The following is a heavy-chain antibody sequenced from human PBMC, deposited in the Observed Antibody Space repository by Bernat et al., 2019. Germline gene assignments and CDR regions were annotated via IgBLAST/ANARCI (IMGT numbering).Heavy chain of an antibody. CDR2: IKQDGSVQ. CDR3: ARGYGPEN. CDR1: GFSFSGIW. D-gene: IGHD2-8*02. Sequence: EVPLVESGGALVQRGGSLRLSCVGSGFSFSGIWMTWVRQAPGKGLEWVANIKQDGSVQHYVDSVKGRFIISRDNTKNSLFLQMNSLRVDDTAVYYCARGYGPENWGQGTLVTVSS. V-gene: IGHV3-7*03. J-gene: IGHJ1*01.